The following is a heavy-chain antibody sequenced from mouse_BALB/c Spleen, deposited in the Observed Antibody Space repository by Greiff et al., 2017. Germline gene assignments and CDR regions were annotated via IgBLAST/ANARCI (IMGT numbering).Heavy chain of an antibody. V-gene: IGHV1-87*01. CDR2: IYPGDGDT. Sequence: QVQLQQSGAELARPGASVKLSCKASGYTFTSYWMQWVKQRPGQGLEWIGAIYPGDGDTRYTQKFKGKATLTADKSSSTAYMQLSSLASEDSAVYYCGGEGYGWGQGTTLTVSS. CDR3: GGEGYG. CDR1: GYTFTSYW. J-gene: IGHJ2*01. D-gene: IGHD2-2*01.